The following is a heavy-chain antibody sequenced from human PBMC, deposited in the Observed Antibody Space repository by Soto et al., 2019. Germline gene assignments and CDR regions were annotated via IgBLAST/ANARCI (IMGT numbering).Heavy chain of an antibody. CDR2: IIPILGIA. V-gene: IGHV1-69*02. CDR3: ARDGGGVVVPAADWYFDL. CDR1: GGTFSSYT. J-gene: IGHJ2*01. D-gene: IGHD2-2*01. Sequence: QVQLVQSGAEVKKPGSSVKVSCKASGGTFSSYTISWVRQAPGQGLEWMGRIIPILGIANYAQKFQGRVTITADKSTGTAYMELSSLGSEDPAVYYCARDGGGVVVPAADWYFDLWGRGTLVTVSS.